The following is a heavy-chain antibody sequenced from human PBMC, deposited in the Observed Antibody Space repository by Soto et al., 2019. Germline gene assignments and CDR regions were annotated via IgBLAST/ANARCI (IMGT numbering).Heavy chain of an antibody. CDR2: IYYSGST. CDR1: GGFISSYY. D-gene: IGHD6-6*01. CDR3: ASSSSRIAALPDY. Sequence: SETLSLTCTVPGGFISSYYWSWTRQPPGKGLEWIGYIYYSGSTNYNPSLKSRVTISVDTSKNQFSLKLSSVTAADTAVYYCASSSSRIAALPDYWGQGTLVTVSS. V-gene: IGHV4-59*01. J-gene: IGHJ4*02.